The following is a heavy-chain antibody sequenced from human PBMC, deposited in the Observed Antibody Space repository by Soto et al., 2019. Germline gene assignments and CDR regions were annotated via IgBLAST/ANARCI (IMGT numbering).Heavy chain of an antibody. J-gene: IGHJ5*02. CDR2: IYWDDDK. CDR3: AHIPNYYQYDWFDP. Sequence: QITLKESGPTLVKPTRNLTLTCTFSGFSLTTRRVRVGWIRQPPGKALECLALIYWDDDKRYSPSLQSRLSITKDTSKNQVVLTMTNVDPVDTATYYCAHIPNYYQYDWFDPWGQGTLVYVSS. CDR1: GFSLTTRRVR. D-gene: IGHD3-16*01. V-gene: IGHV2-5*02.